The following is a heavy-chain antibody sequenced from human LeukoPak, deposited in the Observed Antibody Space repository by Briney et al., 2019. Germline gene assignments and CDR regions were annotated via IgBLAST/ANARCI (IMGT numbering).Heavy chain of an antibody. CDR3: ARRFGY. J-gene: IGHJ4*02. CDR1: GFIFSSYD. Sequence: GGSLRLSCAASGFIFSSYDMIWVRQAPGKGLEWVAYISSSGSTVYYADSVKGRLTISRDDAKNSLYLQMDSLRAEDTAVYYCARRFGYWGQGTLVTVSS. CDR2: ISSSGSTV. V-gene: IGHV3-48*03.